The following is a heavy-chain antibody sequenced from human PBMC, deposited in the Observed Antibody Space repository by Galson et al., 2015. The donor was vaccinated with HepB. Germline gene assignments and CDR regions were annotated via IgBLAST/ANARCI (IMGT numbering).Heavy chain of an antibody. CDR2: IHPSASET. J-gene: IGHJ6*02. CDR3: ARRQIYGSGLYSMDV. V-gene: IGHV5-51*01. D-gene: IGHD2-15*01. CDR1: GYKFSMYW. Sequence: QSGAEVKKPGESLKISCEASGYKFSMYWIGWVRQMPGRGLEGMGTIHPSASETKYSPPSQGQVTISADKSINTAYLQWSSLKASDTAIYYCARRQIYGSGLYSMDVWGQGTTVTVSS.